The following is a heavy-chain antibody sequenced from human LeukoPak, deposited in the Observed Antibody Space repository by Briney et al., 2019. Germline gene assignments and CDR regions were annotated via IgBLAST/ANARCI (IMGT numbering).Heavy chain of an antibody. D-gene: IGHD4-11*01. J-gene: IGHJ4*02. Sequence: GGSLRLSCAASGFTFSSYWMHWVRRAPGKGLVWVSRINTDGSSTSYADSVKGRFTISRDNAKNTLYLQMNSLRAEDTAVYYCARDSALDYSLDYWGQGTLVTVSS. CDR1: GFTFSSYW. CDR3: ARDSALDYSLDY. V-gene: IGHV3-74*01. CDR2: INTDGSST.